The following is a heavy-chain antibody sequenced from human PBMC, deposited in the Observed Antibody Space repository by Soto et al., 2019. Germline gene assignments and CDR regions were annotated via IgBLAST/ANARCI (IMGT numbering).Heavy chain of an antibody. CDR2: TYYRSKWYN. CDR1: GDSVSSNSAA. Sequence: QVQLQQSGPGLVKPSQTLSLTCAISGDSVSSNSAAWNWIRQSPSRGLEWLGRTYYRSKWYNDDAVSVKSRITINPDTSKNKFSLQLNSVTPEDTAVYYCARFGVIPPEGAFDIWGQGTMVTVSS. CDR3: ARFGVIPPEGAFDI. D-gene: IGHD3-16*02. J-gene: IGHJ3*02. V-gene: IGHV6-1*01.